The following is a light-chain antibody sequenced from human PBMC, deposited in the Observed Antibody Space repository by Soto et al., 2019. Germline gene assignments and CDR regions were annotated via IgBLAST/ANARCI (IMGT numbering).Light chain of an antibody. CDR1: SSDVGGYSF. J-gene: IGLJ1*01. CDR3: CSYAGSYTYV. V-gene: IGLV2-11*01. Sequence: QSALTQPRSVSGSPGQSVTISCTGTSSDVGGYSFVSWYQQHPGKAPKLMISDVTKRPSGVPDRFSGSKSGNTASLTISGVQAEDEADYYCCSYAGSYTYVFGTGTKLTVL. CDR2: DVT.